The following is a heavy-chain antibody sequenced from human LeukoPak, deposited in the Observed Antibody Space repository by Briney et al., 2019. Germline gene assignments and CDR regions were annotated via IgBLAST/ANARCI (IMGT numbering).Heavy chain of an antibody. Sequence: ASVKVSCKASGYTFTNYDINWVRQATGQGLEWMGWTNPNSGNTGYAQKFQGRVTMTRDTSTSTAYMELRSLRSDDTAVYYCARDLYYDMVDAVEPCFQHWGQGTLVTVSS. V-gene: IGHV1-8*01. CDR1: GYTFTNYD. CDR3: ARDLYYDMVDAVEPCFQH. D-gene: IGHD3-22*01. J-gene: IGHJ1*01. CDR2: TNPNSGNT.